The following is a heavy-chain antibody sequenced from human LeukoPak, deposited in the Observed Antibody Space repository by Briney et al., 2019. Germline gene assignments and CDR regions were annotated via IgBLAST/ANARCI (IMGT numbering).Heavy chain of an antibody. V-gene: IGHV3-23*01. J-gene: IGHJ6*02. CDR2: ISDNGGGT. CDR1: GFIFRNYA. CDR3: AKGEIYYYGMDV. Sequence: GGSLRLSCVASGFIFRNYAMSWVRQAPGEGLEWVSGISDNGGGTYYADSVKGRFTISRDNSKNMLYLQMNSLRAEDTAVYYCAKGEIYYYGMDVWGQGTTVTVSS.